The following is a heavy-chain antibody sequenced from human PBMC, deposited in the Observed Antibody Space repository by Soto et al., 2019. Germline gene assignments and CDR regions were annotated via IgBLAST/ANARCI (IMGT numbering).Heavy chain of an antibody. CDR1: GFTFSSYA. Sequence: GESLKISCSASGFTFSSYAMHWVRQAPGKGLEYVSAISSNGGSTYYADSVKGRFTISRDNSKNTLYLQMSSLRAEDTAVYYCVKVQGYYDSSGYYDYWGQGTLVTVSS. V-gene: IGHV3-64D*09. J-gene: IGHJ4*02. D-gene: IGHD3-22*01. CDR2: ISSNGGST. CDR3: VKVQGYYDSSGYYDY.